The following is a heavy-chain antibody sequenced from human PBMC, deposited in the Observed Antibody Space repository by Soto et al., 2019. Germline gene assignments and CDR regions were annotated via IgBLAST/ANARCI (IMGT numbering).Heavy chain of an antibody. CDR2: IYYSGST. CDR1: GGSISSYY. V-gene: IGHV4-59*01. J-gene: IGHJ5*02. CDR3: ARERDKFMAP. D-gene: IGHD3-10*01. Sequence: PSETLSLTCTVSGGSISSYYWSWIRQPPGKGLEWIGYIYYSGSTNCNPSLRSRITISVDTSRNHLSLKMNSVTAADSAVYYCARERDKFMAPWGQGTLVTVSS.